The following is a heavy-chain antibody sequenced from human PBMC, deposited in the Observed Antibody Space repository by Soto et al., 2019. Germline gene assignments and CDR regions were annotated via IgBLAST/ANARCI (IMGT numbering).Heavy chain of an antibody. Sequence: EVQLVESGGGLVEPGRSLRLSCAASGFTFDDYAMHWVRQAPGKGLERVSSISWNSRSIGYADSVKGRFTISRDNAKNSLSLQMNSLTVEDTALYYCTNGVSYNTMDFWGQGTTVTVSS. J-gene: IGHJ6*02. CDR3: TNGVSYNTMDF. CDR1: GFTFDDYA. V-gene: IGHV3-9*01. CDR2: ISWNSRSI. D-gene: IGHD1-1*01.